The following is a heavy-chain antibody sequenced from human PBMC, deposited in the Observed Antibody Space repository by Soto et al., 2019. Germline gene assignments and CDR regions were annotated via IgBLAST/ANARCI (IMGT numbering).Heavy chain of an antibody. Sequence: SETLSLTCTVSGGSISNYYWSWIRQSPGKGLEWIGYIHYSGSTNYNPSLKSRVTISEDLSRNQFSLNLSSVTAADTAVYYCARDVAYDSSGYYYGAYFDYWGQGALVTVSS. D-gene: IGHD3-22*01. CDR1: GGSISNYY. V-gene: IGHV4-59*01. CDR2: IHYSGST. J-gene: IGHJ4*02. CDR3: ARDVAYDSSGYYYGAYFDY.